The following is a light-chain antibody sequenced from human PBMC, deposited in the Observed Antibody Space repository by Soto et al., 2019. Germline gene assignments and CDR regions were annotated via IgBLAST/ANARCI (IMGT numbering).Light chain of an antibody. CDR3: QQHSHWPPWT. J-gene: IGKJ1*01. CDR2: GAS. V-gene: IGKV3-11*01. CDR1: ENVRTF. Sequence: VLTQSPATLSLSPGDRATLSCRASENVRTFVDWYQQKPGQAPRLLIYGASNRATDIPAGFSGSGSGTDFTLTISNLEPEDFAVYYCQQHSHWPPWTFGQGTRVEIQ.